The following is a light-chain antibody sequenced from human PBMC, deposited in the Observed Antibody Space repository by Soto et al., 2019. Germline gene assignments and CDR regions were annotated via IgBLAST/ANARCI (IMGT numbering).Light chain of an antibody. V-gene: IGLV2-14*01. CDR1: SSDVGGYNY. CDR3: SSYTSSTPYV. Sequence: QSVLTQPASVSGSPGQSITISCTGTSSDVGGYNYVSWYQQHPGKAPKLMIYDVSNRPSGVCNRFSGSKSGNTASLTISGLQAEDEADYYCSSYTSSTPYVFGTGTKLTVL. CDR2: DVS. J-gene: IGLJ1*01.